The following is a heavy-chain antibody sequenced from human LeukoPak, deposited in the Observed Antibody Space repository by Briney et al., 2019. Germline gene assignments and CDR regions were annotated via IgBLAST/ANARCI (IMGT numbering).Heavy chain of an antibody. CDR3: ARGGPFKSGSYLEGCDY. CDR1: GFTFSSYS. V-gene: IGHV3-21*01. D-gene: IGHD1-26*01. CDR2: ISSSSSYI. Sequence: GGSLRLSCAASGFTFSSYSMNWVRQAPGKGLEWVSSISSSSSYIYYADSVKGRFTISRDNAKNSLYLQMNSLRAEDTAVYYCARGGPFKSGSYLEGCDYWGQGTLVTVSS. J-gene: IGHJ4*02.